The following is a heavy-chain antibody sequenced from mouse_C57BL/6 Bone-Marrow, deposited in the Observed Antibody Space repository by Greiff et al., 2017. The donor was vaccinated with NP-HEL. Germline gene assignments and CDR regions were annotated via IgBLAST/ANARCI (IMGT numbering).Heavy chain of an antibody. Sequence: DVKLVESGGGLVKPGGSLKLSCAASGFTFSDYGMHWVRQAPEKGLEWVAYISSGSSTIYYADTVKGRFTISRDNAKNTLFLQMTSLRSEDTAMYYCARKQPARFAYWGQGTLVTVSA. CDR1: GFTFSDYG. CDR3: ARKQPARFAY. D-gene: IGHD6-1*01. J-gene: IGHJ3*01. V-gene: IGHV5-17*01. CDR2: ISSGSSTI.